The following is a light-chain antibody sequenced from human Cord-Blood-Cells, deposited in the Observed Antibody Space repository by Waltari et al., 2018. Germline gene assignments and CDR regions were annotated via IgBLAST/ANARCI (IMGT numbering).Light chain of an antibody. CDR2: DAS. CDR3: QQFNSYPRT. CDR1: QGISSA. V-gene: IGKV1-13*02. J-gene: IGKJ1*01. Sequence: LQLTQSPCSMSASVGDRVNITCRASQGISSALAWYQQKPGKAPKLLIYDASSLESGVPSRFSGSGSGTDFTLTISSLQPEDFATYYCQQFNSYPRTFGQGTKVEIK.